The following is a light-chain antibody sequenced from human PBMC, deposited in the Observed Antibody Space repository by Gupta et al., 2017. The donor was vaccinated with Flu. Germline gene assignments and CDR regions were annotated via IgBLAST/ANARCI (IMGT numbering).Light chain of an antibody. CDR2: DAS. CDR3: QQRSSWPRT. J-gene: IGKJ1*01. V-gene: IGKV3-11*01. CDR1: LSVSND. Sequence: GERATRSGRASLSVSNDLALYQQKPGQAPRLLFYDASKRATGIPGRFSGGGSGTDFTLTISSLEPEDFAVYYCQQRSSWPRTFGQGTKVEIK.